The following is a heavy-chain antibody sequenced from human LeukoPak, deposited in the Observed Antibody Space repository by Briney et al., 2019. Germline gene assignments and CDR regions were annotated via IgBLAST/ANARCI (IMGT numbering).Heavy chain of an antibody. V-gene: IGHV3-73*01. Sequence: GGSLRLSCAASGFTFSSYGMHWVRQAPGKGLEWVGRIRSKANNYATAYAASVKGRFTISRDDSKNTAYLQMNSLKTEDTAVYYCTGDNFDSSVKFDYWGQGTLVTVSS. J-gene: IGHJ4*02. CDR1: GFTFSSYG. D-gene: IGHD3-22*01. CDR3: TGDNFDSSVKFDY. CDR2: IRSKANNYAT.